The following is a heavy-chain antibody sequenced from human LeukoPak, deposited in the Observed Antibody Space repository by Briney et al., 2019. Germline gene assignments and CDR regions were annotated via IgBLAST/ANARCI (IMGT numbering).Heavy chain of an antibody. CDR3: ARDRGAYCGGDCYLGFDY. CDR2: IAGSSGYI. Sequence: GGSLRLSCAASGFTFSSYAMHWVRQAPGKGLEWVSSIAGSSGYISYADSVKGRFTISRDNAKKSLYLQMTSLTAEDTAVYYCARDRGAYCGGDCYLGFDYWGRGTLVTVSS. D-gene: IGHD2-21*02. J-gene: IGHJ4*01. CDR1: GFTFSSYA. V-gene: IGHV3-21*01.